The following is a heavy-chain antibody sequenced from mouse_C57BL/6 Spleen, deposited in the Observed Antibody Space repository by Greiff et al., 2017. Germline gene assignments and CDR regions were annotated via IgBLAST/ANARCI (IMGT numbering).Heavy chain of an antibody. V-gene: IGHV5-9*01. CDR1: GFTFSSYT. CDR2: ISGGGGNN. Sequence: EVKVVASGGGLVKPGGSLKLSCAASGFTFSSYTMSWVRQTPETRLEWVATISGGGGNNYYPDSVKGRFTICRDNATNPLYLQMRSLRSEDTALYYCARRAQATEFAYWGQGTLVTVSA. J-gene: IGHJ3*01. D-gene: IGHD3-2*02. CDR3: ARRAQATEFAY.